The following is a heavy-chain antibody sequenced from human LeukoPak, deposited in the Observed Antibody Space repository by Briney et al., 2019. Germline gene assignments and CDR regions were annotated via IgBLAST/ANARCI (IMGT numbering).Heavy chain of an antibody. V-gene: IGHV3-21*01. CDR3: ARGYCSSTSCYRFDP. J-gene: IGHJ5*02. D-gene: IGHD2-2*02. Sequence: GGSLRLSCAASGFTFSSYSMNWVRQAPGKGLEWASSISSSSSYIYYADSVKGRFTISRDNAKNSLYLQMNSLRAEDTAVYYCARGYCSSTSCYRFDPWGQGTLVTVSS. CDR2: ISSSSSYI. CDR1: GFTFSSYS.